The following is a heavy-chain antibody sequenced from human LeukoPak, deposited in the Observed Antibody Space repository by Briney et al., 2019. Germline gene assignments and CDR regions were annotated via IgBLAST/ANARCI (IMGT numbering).Heavy chain of an antibody. J-gene: IGHJ3*02. CDR2: INTDAGNP. D-gene: IGHD4-23*01. Sequence: GASVKVSCKASRYTFTTYAMNWVRQAPGQGLEWMGWINTDAGNPTYAQGFTGRFVFSLDTSVSTAYLQIGSLKAEDTAVYYCARGTYGGNSGDTFDIWGQGTMVTVSS. V-gene: IGHV7-4-1*01. CDR3: ARGTYGGNSGDTFDI. CDR1: RYTFTTYA.